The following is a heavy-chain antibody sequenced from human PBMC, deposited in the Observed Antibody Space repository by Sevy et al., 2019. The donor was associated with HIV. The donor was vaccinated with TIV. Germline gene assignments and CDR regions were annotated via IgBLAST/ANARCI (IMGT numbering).Heavy chain of an antibody. Sequence: ASVKVSCKVSGYTLTELSMHWVRQAPGKGLEWMGGFDPEDGETIYAQKFQGRVTMTEDTSTDTAYMELSSLRSEDTAVYYCATGLYYYGSGSFDYWGQGTLVNVSS. J-gene: IGHJ4*02. D-gene: IGHD3-10*01. CDR3: ATGLYYYGSGSFDY. CDR1: GYTLTELS. V-gene: IGHV1-24*01. CDR2: FDPEDGET.